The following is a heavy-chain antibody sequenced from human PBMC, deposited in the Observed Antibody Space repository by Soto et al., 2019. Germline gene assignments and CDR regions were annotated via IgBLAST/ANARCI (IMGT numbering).Heavy chain of an antibody. CDR1: GYTFNTYD. J-gene: IGHJ4*02. Sequence: ASVKVSCKASGYTFNTYDVAWVRQATGQGLEWMGWMNPNSGITGYAPNFQGRVTMTRDTSISTAYMELSSLRSEDTAVYFCASTFGGVIVNLDSWGQGTLGTV. V-gene: IGHV1-8*01. D-gene: IGHD3-16*02. CDR3: ASTFGGVIVNLDS. CDR2: MNPNSGIT.